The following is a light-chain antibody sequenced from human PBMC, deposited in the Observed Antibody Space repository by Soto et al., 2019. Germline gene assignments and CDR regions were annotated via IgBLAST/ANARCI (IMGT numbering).Light chain of an antibody. V-gene: IGLV2-14*01. J-gene: IGLJ3*02. CDR1: SSDVGKYKY. CDR2: EVT. Sequence: QSALTQPASVSGSPGQSITISCSGTSSDVGKYKYVSWYQQYPGKAPKLIIYEVTNRPSGVSNRFSGSKSGNTASLTISGLQAEDEADYYCSSYTSSSTWVFGGGTKLTVL. CDR3: SSYTSSSTWV.